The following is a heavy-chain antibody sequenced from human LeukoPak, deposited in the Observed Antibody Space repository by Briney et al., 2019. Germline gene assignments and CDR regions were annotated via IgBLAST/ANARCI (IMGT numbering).Heavy chain of an antibody. V-gene: IGHV4-4*07. CDR2: FRTSGST. J-gene: IGHJ4*02. Sequence: SETLSLTCSVSGGSITSYYGSWFRKPAGKGREWMGRFRTSGSTNYNPSLKSRVTMSVDTSNNQFSLKLTSVTAADTAVYYCARAYSDIWSGYYFDSWGQGILVTVSS. CDR3: ARAYSDIWSGYYFDS. CDR1: GGSITSYY. D-gene: IGHD3-3*01.